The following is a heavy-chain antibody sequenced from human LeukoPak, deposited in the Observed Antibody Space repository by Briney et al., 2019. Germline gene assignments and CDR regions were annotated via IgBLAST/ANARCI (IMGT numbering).Heavy chain of an antibody. CDR1: GYTFTGYY. D-gene: IGHD3-3*01. CDR2: INPRSGGT. Sequence: GASVKVSCKASGYTFTGYYVHWVRQAPGQGPEWMGRINPRSGGTNYAQKFQGRVTMTRDTSISTAYMDLSSLRSNDTAVYYCARGHDFPEYWGQGTLVTVSS. J-gene: IGHJ4*02. CDR3: ARGHDFPEY. V-gene: IGHV1-2*06.